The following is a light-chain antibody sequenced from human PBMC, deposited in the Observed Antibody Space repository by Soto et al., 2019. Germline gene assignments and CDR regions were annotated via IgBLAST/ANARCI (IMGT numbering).Light chain of an antibody. V-gene: IGKV1-39*01. J-gene: IGKJ5*01. CDR2: ASN. Sequence: DIQMTQSPSSLSASVGDRVTITCRASQTITGSLNWYQQRPGKAPNLMIYASNSLQSGVPPRFSGSGSGTDFTLTISSLQPEDFATYYCQQTYSIPITFDQGTRLDIK. CDR3: QQTYSIPIT. CDR1: QTITGS.